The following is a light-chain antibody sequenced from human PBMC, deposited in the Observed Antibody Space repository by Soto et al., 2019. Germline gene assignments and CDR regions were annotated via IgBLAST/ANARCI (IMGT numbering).Light chain of an antibody. CDR2: DNH. V-gene: IGLV1-44*01. Sequence: QSVLTQPPSASGTPGQRVTISCSGSSSNIGSNSVNWYQQLPGTAPKVVIYDNHQRPSGVPDRFSGSKSGTSASLGISGLQPEYEADSYCASWDNSLNGLLFGGGTKVTGL. CDR1: SSNIGSNS. J-gene: IGLJ3*02. CDR3: ASWDNSLNGLL.